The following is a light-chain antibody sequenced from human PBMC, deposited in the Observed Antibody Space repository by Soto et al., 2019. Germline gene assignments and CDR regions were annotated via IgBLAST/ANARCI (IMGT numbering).Light chain of an antibody. Sequence: EIVLMQSPGTLSLSPGERATLSCRASQSVSSSYLAWYQKKPGQAPRLLIYGASSRATGIPDRFSGSGSGTDFTLTISRLEPEDFAVYYCQQYGSSPWTFGQGTKVEIK. V-gene: IGKV3-20*01. CDR3: QQYGSSPWT. CDR2: GAS. J-gene: IGKJ1*01. CDR1: QSVSSSY.